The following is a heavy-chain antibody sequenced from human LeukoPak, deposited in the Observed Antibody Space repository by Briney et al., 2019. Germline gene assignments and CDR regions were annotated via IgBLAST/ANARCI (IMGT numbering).Heavy chain of an antibody. Sequence: PGGSLRLSCAASGFTFSSYAMSWVRQAPGKGLEWVSAISGSGGSTYYADSVKGRFTISRDNSKNTLYLQMNSLRAEDTAVYYCAISSGSFILVPNYFDYWGQGTLVTVSS. D-gene: IGHD1-26*01. CDR1: GFTFSSYA. CDR2: ISGSGGST. J-gene: IGHJ4*02. CDR3: AISSGSFILVPNYFDY. V-gene: IGHV3-23*01.